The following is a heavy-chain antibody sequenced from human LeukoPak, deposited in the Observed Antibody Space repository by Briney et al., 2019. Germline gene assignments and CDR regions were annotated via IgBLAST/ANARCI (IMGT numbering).Heavy chain of an antibody. CDR3: AKVGSGTYDY. CDR1: GFTFNNYA. D-gene: IGHD6-25*01. Sequence: GGSLRLSCAASGFTFNNYALSWVRPAPGKGLEWVSGISGSGGSAYYADSVKGRFTISRDNSKNTLYLQMNSLRAEDTAVYYCAKVGSGTYDYWGQGTLVTVSS. V-gene: IGHV3-23*01. CDR2: ISGSGGSA. J-gene: IGHJ4*02.